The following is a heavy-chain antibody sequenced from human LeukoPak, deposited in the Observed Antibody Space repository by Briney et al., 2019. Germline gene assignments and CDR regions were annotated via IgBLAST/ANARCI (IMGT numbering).Heavy chain of an antibody. J-gene: IGHJ4*02. Sequence: ASVKVSCKASGYIFTSYAMHWVRQAPGQRLEWMGWINAGNGNTKYSQKFQGRVTITRDTSASTAYMELSSLRSEDTAVYYCARGRLLWFGELLYDPRIDYWGQGTLVTVSS. CDR3: ARGRLLWFGELLYDPRIDY. V-gene: IGHV1-3*01. D-gene: IGHD3-10*01. CDR1: GYIFTSYA. CDR2: INAGNGNT.